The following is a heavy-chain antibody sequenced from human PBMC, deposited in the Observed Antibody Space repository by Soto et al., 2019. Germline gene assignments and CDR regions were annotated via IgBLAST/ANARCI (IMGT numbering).Heavy chain of an antibody. CDR3: ARAGDNYDFWSGPWGWFDP. Sequence: ASVKVSCKASGYTFTSYGISWVRQAPGQGLEWMGWISAYNGNTNYAQKLQGRVTMTTDTSTSTAYMELRSLRSDDTAVYYCARAGDNYDFWSGPWGWFDPWGQGTLVTVSS. V-gene: IGHV1-18*01. CDR2: ISAYNGNT. CDR1: GYTFTSYG. J-gene: IGHJ5*02. D-gene: IGHD3-3*01.